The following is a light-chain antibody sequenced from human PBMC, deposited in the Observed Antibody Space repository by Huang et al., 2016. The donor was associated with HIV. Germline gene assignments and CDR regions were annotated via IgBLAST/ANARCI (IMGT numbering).Light chain of an antibody. Sequence: DMVMTQSPATLAVSPGERVTLSCRASQSISSNFAWYQQKPGQAPRLLIYGASTRATGIPPRFSGGGSGTVFTLTISSLQSEDFAVYYCQQYDKWPPWTFGQGTKVEIK. CDR2: GAS. CDR1: QSISSN. J-gene: IGKJ1*01. V-gene: IGKV3-15*01. CDR3: QQYDKWPPWT.